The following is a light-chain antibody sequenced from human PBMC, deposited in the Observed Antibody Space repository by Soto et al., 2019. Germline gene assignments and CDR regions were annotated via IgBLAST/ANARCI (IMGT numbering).Light chain of an antibody. CDR1: SSNIGRDY. Sequence: QAVVTQPPSVSGTPGQRVNISCSGSSSNIGRDYVYWYQQFPGTAPKLLIYRGNQRPSGVPDRFSGSKSGTSASLAISGLRSDDESDYYCVAWDDSLSGYVFGTGTKLHRP. CDR2: RGN. J-gene: IGLJ1*01. CDR3: VAWDDSLSGYV. V-gene: IGLV1-47*01.